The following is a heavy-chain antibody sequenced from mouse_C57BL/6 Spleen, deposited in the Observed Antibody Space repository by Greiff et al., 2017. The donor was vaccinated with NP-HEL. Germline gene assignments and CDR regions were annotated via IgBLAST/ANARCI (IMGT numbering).Heavy chain of an antibody. Sequence: EVKLMESGGGLVKPGGSLKLSCAASGFTFSDYGMHWVRQAPEKGLEWVAYISSGSSTIYYADTVKGRFTISRDNAKNTLFLQMTSLRSEDTAMYYCARPDYYYGSSCFDYWGQGTTLTVSS. CDR3: ARPDYYYGSSCFDY. CDR2: ISSGSSTI. CDR1: GFTFSDYG. D-gene: IGHD1-1*01. J-gene: IGHJ2*01. V-gene: IGHV5-17*01.